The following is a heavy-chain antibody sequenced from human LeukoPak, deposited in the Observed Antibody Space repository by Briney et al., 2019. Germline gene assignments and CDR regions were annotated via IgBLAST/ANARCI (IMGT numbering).Heavy chain of an antibody. V-gene: IGHV4-30-4*08. CDR1: GGSISSGDYY. J-gene: IGHJ4*02. Sequence: SETLSLTCTVSGGSISSGDYYWSWIRQPPGKGLEWIGYIYYSGSTYYNPSLKSRVTISVDTSKNQFSLKLSSETAADTAVYYCARGPVEEDYFVYWGQGTLVTVSS. CDR3: ARGPVEEDYFVY. CDR2: IYYSGST.